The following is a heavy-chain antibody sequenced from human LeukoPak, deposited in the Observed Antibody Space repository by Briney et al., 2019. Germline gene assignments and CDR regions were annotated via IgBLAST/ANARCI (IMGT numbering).Heavy chain of an antibody. J-gene: IGHJ4*02. CDR1: GYTFTSYG. CDR3: ARGYCSGGSCYDY. Sequence: GASVKVSCKASGYTFTSYGISWVRQAPGQGLEWMGWISAYNGNTNYAQKLQGRVTMTTDTSASTAYMELSGLRSEDMAVYYCARGYCSGGSCYDYWGQGTLVTVSS. V-gene: IGHV1-18*03. D-gene: IGHD2-15*01. CDR2: ISAYNGNT.